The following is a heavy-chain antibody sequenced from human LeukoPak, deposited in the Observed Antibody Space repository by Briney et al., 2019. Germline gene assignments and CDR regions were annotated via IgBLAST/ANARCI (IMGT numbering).Heavy chain of an antibody. Sequence: ASVKVSCKASGYTFTSYYMHWVRQAPGQGLEWMGIINPSGGSTSYAQKFQGRVTMTRDTSTSTAYMELRSLRSDDTAVYYCARDGIGWAFDIWGQGTMVTVSS. J-gene: IGHJ3*02. CDR1: GYTFTSYY. CDR3: ARDGIGWAFDI. CDR2: INPSGGST. V-gene: IGHV1-46*01. D-gene: IGHD1-26*01.